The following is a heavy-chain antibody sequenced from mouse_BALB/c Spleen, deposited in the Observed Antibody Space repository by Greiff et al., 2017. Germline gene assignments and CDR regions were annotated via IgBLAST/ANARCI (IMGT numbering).Heavy chain of an antibody. CDR3: ARSSYYDPFDY. CDR2: IYPYNGGT. J-gene: IGHJ2*01. CDR1: GYTFTDYN. D-gene: IGHD2-4*01. Sequence: VQLQQSGPELVKPGASVKISCKASGYTFTDYNMHWVKQSHGKSLEWIGYIYPYNGGTGYNQKFKSKATLTVDNSSSTAYMELRSLTSEDSAVYYCARSSYYDPFDYWGQGTTLTVSS. V-gene: IGHV1S29*02.